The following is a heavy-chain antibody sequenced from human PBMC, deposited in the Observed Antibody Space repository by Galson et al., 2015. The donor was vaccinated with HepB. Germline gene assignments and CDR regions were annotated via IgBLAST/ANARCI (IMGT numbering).Heavy chain of an antibody. D-gene: IGHD2-2*01. V-gene: IGHV1-69*13. CDR3: ARGEGVDVGYQLLSSAIDYYYYYYRDV. J-gene: IGHJ6*03. Sequence: SVKVSCKASGGTFSSYAISWVRQAPGQGLEWMGGIIPIFGTANYAQKFQGRVTITADESTSTAYMELSSLRSEDTAVYYCARGEGVDVGYQLLSSAIDYYYYYYRDVWGKGTTGTVSS. CDR2: IIPIFGTA. CDR1: GGTFSSYA.